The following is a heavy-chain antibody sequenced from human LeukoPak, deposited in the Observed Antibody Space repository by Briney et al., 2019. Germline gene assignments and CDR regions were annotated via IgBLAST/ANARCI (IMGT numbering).Heavy chain of an antibody. CDR3: AKDPTIVVVPAATGYNY. CDR1: GFTFSSYA. Sequence: GGSLRLSCAASGFTFSSYAMSWVRLAPGKGLEWVSAISGSGGSTYYADSVKGRFTISRDNSKNTLYLQMNSLRAEDTAVYYCAKDPTIVVVPAATGYNYWGQGTLVTVSS. J-gene: IGHJ4*02. D-gene: IGHD2-2*01. V-gene: IGHV3-23*01. CDR2: ISGSGGST.